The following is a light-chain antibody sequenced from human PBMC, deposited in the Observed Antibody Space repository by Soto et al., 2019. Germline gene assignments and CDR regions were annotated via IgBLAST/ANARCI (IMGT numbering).Light chain of an antibody. CDR1: QGIGDT. CDR2: DTS. Sequence: EIVMTQSPATLSVSPGERATLSCRASQGIGDTLAWYQQKPGQTPRLLIYDTSTRATGVPARFSGSRSGAEFTLTISSLQPEDFATYFCQQYSAHPLPFGGGTRVEIK. CDR3: QQYSAHPLP. V-gene: IGKV3-15*01. J-gene: IGKJ4*01.